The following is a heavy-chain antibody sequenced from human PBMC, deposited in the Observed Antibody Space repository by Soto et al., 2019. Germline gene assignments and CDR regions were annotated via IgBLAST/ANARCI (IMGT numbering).Heavy chain of an antibody. CDR1: GGSISSYY. CDR3: GYYDSSGPYYFDY. D-gene: IGHD3-22*01. J-gene: IGHJ4*02. V-gene: IGHV4-59*01. Sequence: TLSLTCTVSGGSISSYYWSWIRQPPGKGLEWIGYIYYSGSTNYNPSLKSRATISVDTSKNQFSLKLSSVTAADTAVYYRGYYDSSGPYYFDYWGRGTLVTVSS. CDR2: IYYSGST.